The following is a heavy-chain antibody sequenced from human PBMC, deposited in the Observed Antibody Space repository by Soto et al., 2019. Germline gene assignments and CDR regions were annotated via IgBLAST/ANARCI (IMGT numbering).Heavy chain of an antibody. J-gene: IGHJ6*02. V-gene: IGHV1-3*01. CDR3: ARDQPADQYSSSWYRPYGMDV. Sequence: ASVKVSCKASGYTFTSYAMHWVRQAPGQRLEWMGWINAGNGNTKYSQKFQGRVTITRDTSASTAYMELSSLRSEDTAVYYCARDQPADQYSSSWYRPYGMDVWGQGTTVTVSS. CDR2: INAGNGNT. CDR1: GYTFTSYA. D-gene: IGHD6-13*01.